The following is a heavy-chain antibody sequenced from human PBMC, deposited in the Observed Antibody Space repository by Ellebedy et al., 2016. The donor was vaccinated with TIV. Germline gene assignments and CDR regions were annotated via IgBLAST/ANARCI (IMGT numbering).Heavy chain of an antibody. CDR3: ARHSSSWGKAFDI. V-gene: IGHV4-4*07. CDR2: IYSSGST. Sequence: MPSETLSLTCTVSGGSISSYYWSRIRQPPGKGLEWIGRIYSSGSTNYNPSLKSRVTMSVDTSKNQFSLKLSSVTAADTAVYYCARHSSSWGKAFDIWGPGTMVTVSS. CDR1: GGSISSYY. J-gene: IGHJ3*02. D-gene: IGHD6-13*01.